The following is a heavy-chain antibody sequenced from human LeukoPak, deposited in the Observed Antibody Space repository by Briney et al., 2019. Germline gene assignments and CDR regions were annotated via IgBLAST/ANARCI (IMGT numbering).Heavy chain of an antibody. CDR2: ISGSGGST. CDR3: AKGATVTTYGWFDP. CDR1: GFTFSSYA. Sequence: GGSLRLSCAASGFTFSSYAMSGVRQAPGKGLEWVSAISGSGGSTYYADSVKGPFTISRDNSKNTLYLQMNSLRAEDTAVYYCAKGATVTTYGWFDPWGQGTLVTVSS. J-gene: IGHJ5*02. V-gene: IGHV3-23*01. D-gene: IGHD4-17*01.